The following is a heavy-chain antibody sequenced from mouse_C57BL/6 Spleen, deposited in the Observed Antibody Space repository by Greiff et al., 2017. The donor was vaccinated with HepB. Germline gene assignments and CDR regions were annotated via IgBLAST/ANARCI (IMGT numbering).Heavy chain of an antibody. CDR2: IDPSDGYT. CDR3: ARLVTGTLWYFDV. D-gene: IGHD4-1*01. CDR1: GYTFTSYW. V-gene: IGHV1-69*01. J-gene: IGHJ1*03. Sequence: QVQLQQPGAELVMPGASVKLSCKASGYTFTSYWMHWVKQRPGQGLEWIGEIDPSDGYTNYNQKFKGKSTLTVDKSSSTAYMQLSSLTSEDSAVYYCARLVTGTLWYFDVWGTGTTVTVSS.